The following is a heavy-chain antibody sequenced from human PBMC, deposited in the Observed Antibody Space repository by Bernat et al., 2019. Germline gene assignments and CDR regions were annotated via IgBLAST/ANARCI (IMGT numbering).Heavy chain of an antibody. D-gene: IGHD6-13*01. CDR3: ARRRGSSWYGTSYYYYGMDV. CDR2: INHSGST. J-gene: IGHJ6*02. V-gene: IGHV4-34*01. CDR1: GGSFSGYY. Sequence: QVQLQQWGAGLLKPSETLSLTCAVYGGSFSGYYWSWIRQPPGKGLEWIGEINHSGSTNYNPSLKSQVTISVDTSKNQFSLKLSSVTAADTAVYYCARRRGSSWYGTSYYYYGMDVWGQGTTVTVSS.